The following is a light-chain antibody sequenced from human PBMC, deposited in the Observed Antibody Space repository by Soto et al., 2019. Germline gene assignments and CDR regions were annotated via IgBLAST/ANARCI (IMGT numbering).Light chain of an antibody. J-gene: IGKJ1*01. V-gene: IGKV1-5*03. CDR1: QSISSW. Sequence: DIPRTQSPSTLSASVGDRVTITCRASQSISSWLAWYQKKPGKAPKLLIYKASTLKSGVPSRFSGSGSGTEFNLTISRLQTDDFATYYCQHYNSYSEAFGQGTKVAIK. CDR2: KAS. CDR3: QHYNSYSEA.